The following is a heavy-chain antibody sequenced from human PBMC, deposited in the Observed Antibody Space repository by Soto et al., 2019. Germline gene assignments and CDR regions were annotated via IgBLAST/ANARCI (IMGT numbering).Heavy chain of an antibody. CDR2: LKQDGSER. CDR3: ARGGYMFAY. J-gene: IGHJ4*02. D-gene: IGHD3-10*02. V-gene: IGHV3-7*01. Sequence: GGSLRLSCAASGFTFSSYWMTWVRQAPGKGLGWVANLKQDGSERYYVDSVKGRFTISRDNAKNSLYLQMNSLRAEDTAVYYCARGGYMFAYWGQGTLVTVSS. CDR1: GFTFSSYW.